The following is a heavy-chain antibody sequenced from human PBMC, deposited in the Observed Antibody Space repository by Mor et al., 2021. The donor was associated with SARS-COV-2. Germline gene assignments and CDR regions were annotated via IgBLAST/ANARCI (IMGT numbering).Heavy chain of an antibody. Sequence: NPSLKSRVTISVDKSKNQFSLKLSSVTAADTAVYYCARVLIGGTTEVFDIWGQGTMVTVSS. CDR3: ARVLIGGTTEVFDI. V-gene: IGHV4-4*02. D-gene: IGHD1-7*01. J-gene: IGHJ3*02.